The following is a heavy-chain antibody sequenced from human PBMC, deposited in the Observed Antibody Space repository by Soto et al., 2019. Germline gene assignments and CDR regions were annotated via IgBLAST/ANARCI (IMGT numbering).Heavy chain of an antibody. CDR3: AKASRFVVYVWGSYRSSWGFFDY. D-gene: IGHD3-16*02. CDR2: ISYDGSNK. V-gene: IGHV3-30*18. J-gene: IGHJ4*02. Sequence: SLRLSCAASGFTFSSYGMHWVRQAPGKGLEWVAVISYDGSNKYYADSVKGLFTISRDNSKNTLYLQMNSLRAEDTAVYYCAKASRFVVYVWGSYRSSWGFFDYWGQGTLVTVSS. CDR1: GFTFSSYG.